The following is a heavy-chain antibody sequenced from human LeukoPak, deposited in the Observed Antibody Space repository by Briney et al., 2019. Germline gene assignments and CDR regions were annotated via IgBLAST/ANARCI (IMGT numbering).Heavy chain of an antibody. Sequence: PGGSLRLSCAASGFTFSSYAMSWVRQAPGKGLEWVSAISGSGGSTYYADSVKGRFTISRDNSKNTLYLQMNSLRAEDTAVYYCAKFLRKATIFGVVIYETSNYGMDVWGQGTTVTVSS. V-gene: IGHV3-23*01. J-gene: IGHJ6*02. CDR1: GFTFSSYA. D-gene: IGHD3-3*01. CDR2: ISGSGGST. CDR3: AKFLRKATIFGVVIYETSNYGMDV.